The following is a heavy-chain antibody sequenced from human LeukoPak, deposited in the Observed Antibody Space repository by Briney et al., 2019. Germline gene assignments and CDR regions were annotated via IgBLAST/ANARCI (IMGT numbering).Heavy chain of an antibody. D-gene: IGHD6-19*01. Sequence: SETPVLTCTASGGSISSYYWSWIRQPPGKGLEWIGYIYYSGSTNYNPSLKSRVTISVDTSKNQFSLKLSSVTAADTAVYYCARESIAVARRYFDYWGQGTLVTASS. CDR1: GGSISSYY. CDR3: ARESIAVARRYFDY. V-gene: IGHV4-59*01. CDR2: IYYSGST. J-gene: IGHJ4*02.